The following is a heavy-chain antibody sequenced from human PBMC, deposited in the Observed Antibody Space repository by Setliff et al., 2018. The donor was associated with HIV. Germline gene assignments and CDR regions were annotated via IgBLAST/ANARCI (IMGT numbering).Heavy chain of an antibody. V-gene: IGHV4-59*01. Sequence: SETLSLTCTVSGASISTYYWSWIRQPPGKGLEWIGYIFYSGSSNYNPSLKSRVTMSVDTSKNQFSLKLSSVTAADTALYYCARGGLGVVTSFDSWGPGTLVTVAS. CDR2: IFYSGSS. D-gene: IGHD3-3*01. CDR3: ARGGLGVVTSFDS. J-gene: IGHJ4*02. CDR1: GASISTYY.